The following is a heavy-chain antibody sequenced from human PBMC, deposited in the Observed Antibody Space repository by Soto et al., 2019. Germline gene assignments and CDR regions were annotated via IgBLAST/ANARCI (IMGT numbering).Heavy chain of an antibody. V-gene: IGHV1-46*01. CDR3: ARDVRGGIAVAGSYFDY. D-gene: IGHD6-19*01. CDR2: TNPSGGST. J-gene: IGHJ4*02. CDR1: GYTFTSYY. Sequence: ASVKVSCKASGYTFTSYYMHWVRQAPGQGLEWMGITNPSGGSTSYAQKFQGRVTMTRDTSTSTVYMELSSLRSEDTAVYYCARDVRGGIAVAGSYFDYWGQGTLVTVSS.